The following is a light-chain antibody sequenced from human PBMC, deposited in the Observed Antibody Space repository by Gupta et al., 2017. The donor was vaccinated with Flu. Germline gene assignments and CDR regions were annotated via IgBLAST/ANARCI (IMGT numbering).Light chain of an antibody. V-gene: IGLV1-44*01. Sequence: SSSIVGANNVNWYQQFPGTAPRLLIHSIHQRPSGVPDRFSASKSGKSASLTISGLQSEDEVDYYCASWDDSLTRGVFGGGTRLTVL. CDR2: SIH. CDR1: SSIVGANN. J-gene: IGLJ3*02. CDR3: ASWDDSLTRGV.